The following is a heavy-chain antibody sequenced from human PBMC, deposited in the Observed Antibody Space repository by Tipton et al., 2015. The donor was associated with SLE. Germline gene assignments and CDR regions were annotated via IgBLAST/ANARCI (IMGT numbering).Heavy chain of an antibody. J-gene: IGHJ4*02. CDR3: ARTNRLTYRVYFDS. Sequence: TLSLTCSVSGGSITSSDSSWGWIRQPPGEGLESIGSIYYSGSPSYNPSLRSRVTISVDTSKNQFSLKLSSVTAADTAVYYCARTNRLTYRVYFDSWGQGTLVTVSS. CDR1: GGSITSSDSS. D-gene: IGHD1-14*01. CDR2: IYYSGSP. V-gene: IGHV4-39*07.